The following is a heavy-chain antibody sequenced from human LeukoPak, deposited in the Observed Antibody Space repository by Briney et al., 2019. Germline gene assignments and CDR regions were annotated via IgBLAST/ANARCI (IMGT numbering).Heavy chain of an antibody. V-gene: IGHV4-31*03. CDR3: ARGSQPSWYSGWELLAPKQYYFDY. D-gene: IGHD1-26*01. CDR1: GGSISSGGYY. Sequence: SETLSLTCTVSGGSISSGGYYWSWIRQHPGKGLEWIGYIYYSGSTYYNPSLKSRVTISVDTSKNQFSLKLSSVTAADTAVYYCARGSQPSWYSGWELLAPKQYYFDYWGQGTLVTVSS. J-gene: IGHJ4*02. CDR2: IYYSGST.